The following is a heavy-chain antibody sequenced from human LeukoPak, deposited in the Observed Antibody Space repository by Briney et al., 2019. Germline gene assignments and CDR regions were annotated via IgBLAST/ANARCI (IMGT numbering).Heavy chain of an antibody. J-gene: IGHJ1*01. D-gene: IGHD3-3*01. V-gene: IGHV1-69*05. CDR2: IIPIFGTA. Sequence: SVKVSCKASGGTFSSYAISWVRQAPGQGLERMGRIIPIFGTANYAQKFQGRVTITTDESTSTAYMELSSLRSEDTAVYYCASPPYDFWSGYQIQEYFQHWGQGTLVTVSS. CDR1: GGTFSSYA. CDR3: ASPPYDFWSGYQIQEYFQH.